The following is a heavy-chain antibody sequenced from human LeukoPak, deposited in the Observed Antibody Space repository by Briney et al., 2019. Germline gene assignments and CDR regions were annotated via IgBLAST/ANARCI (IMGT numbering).Heavy chain of an antibody. CDR2: TYYRSQWYT. CDR3: ARARSGSYPDY. J-gene: IGHJ4*02. Sequence: SQTLSLTCAISGDSFCSDSAAWDWNTPSPSRDLEWLGRTYYRSQWYTDYAGSVQSRIIINPHTSKIQFSLQLNSETPEDTAVYYCARARSGSYPDYWGQGTLVTVAS. D-gene: IGHD1-26*01. V-gene: IGHV6-1*01. CDR1: GDSFCSDSAA.